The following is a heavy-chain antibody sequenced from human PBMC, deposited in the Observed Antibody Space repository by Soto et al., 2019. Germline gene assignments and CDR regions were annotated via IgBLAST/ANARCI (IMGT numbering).Heavy chain of an antibody. CDR1: GYTLTELS. Sequence: GASVKVSCKVSGYTLTELSMHWVRQAPGKGLEWMGGFDPEDGETIYAQKFQGRVTMTEDTSTDTAYMELSSLRSEDTAVYYCARDGLGDCSGGSCYRKADYWGQGTLVTVSS. CDR3: ARDGLGDCSGGSCYRKADY. D-gene: IGHD2-15*01. V-gene: IGHV1-24*01. CDR2: FDPEDGET. J-gene: IGHJ4*02.